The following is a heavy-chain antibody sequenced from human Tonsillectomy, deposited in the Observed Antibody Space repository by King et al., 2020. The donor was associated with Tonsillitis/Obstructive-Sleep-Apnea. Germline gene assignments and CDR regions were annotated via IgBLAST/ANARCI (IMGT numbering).Heavy chain of an antibody. CDR2: ISSSNTYT. V-gene: IGHV3-11*05. CDR3: ARGSRYCNGGSCYSFVDY. D-gene: IGHD2-15*01. CDR1: GFTFRDYY. J-gene: IGHJ4*02. Sequence: HVQLVESGGGLVKPGGSLRRSCAASGFTFRDYYMSWIRQAPGKGLEWVSNISSSNTYTNYADSVKGRFTISRDNAKNTLYLQMKRLRAEDTAVYYCARGSRYCNGGSCYSFVDYWGQGTLVTVSS.